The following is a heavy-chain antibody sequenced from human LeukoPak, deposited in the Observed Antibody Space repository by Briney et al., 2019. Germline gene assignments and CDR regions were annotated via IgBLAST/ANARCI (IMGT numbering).Heavy chain of an antibody. Sequence: TGGSLRLSCAASGFTFSSYEMNWVRQAPGKGLEWLSYISGSGTTIYYADSVKGRFTISRDNAKNSLFLQMNSLRAEDTAVYYCARDYYDSSGYYRLQHGGRGTVVIVSS. CDR3: ARDYYDSSGYYRLQH. D-gene: IGHD3-22*01. J-gene: IGHJ1*01. CDR2: ISGSGTTI. V-gene: IGHV3-48*03. CDR1: GFTFSSYE.